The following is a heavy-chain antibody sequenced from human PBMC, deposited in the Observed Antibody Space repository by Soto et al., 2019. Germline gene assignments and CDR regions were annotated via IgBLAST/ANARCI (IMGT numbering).Heavy chain of an antibody. V-gene: IGHV5-51*01. Sequence: PGESLKISWKVSGYSFTSYWIGWVRQMPGKGLEWMGIIYPGDSDTRYSPSFQGQVTISADKSISTAYLQWSSLKASDTAMYYCARSTHSSSWSPDYWGQGPLVTVSS. D-gene: IGHD6-13*01. CDR1: GYSFTSYW. CDR3: ARSTHSSSWSPDY. CDR2: IYPGDSDT. J-gene: IGHJ4*02.